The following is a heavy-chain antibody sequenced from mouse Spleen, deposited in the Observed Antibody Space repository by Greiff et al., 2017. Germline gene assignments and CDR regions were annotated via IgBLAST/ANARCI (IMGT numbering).Heavy chain of an antibody. CDR1: GYSITSDYA. D-gene: IGHD1-1*01. Sequence: EVMLVESGPGLVKPSQSLSLTCTVTGYSITSDYAWNWLRQFPGNKLEWLGYISYSGSTSYNPLLKSRFSITRDTSKNQFFLQLNSVTTEGTATSYCATGGSSPFAYWGQGTLVTVSA. CDR3: ATGGSSPFAY. V-gene: IGHV3-2*02. J-gene: IGHJ3*01. CDR2: ISYSGST.